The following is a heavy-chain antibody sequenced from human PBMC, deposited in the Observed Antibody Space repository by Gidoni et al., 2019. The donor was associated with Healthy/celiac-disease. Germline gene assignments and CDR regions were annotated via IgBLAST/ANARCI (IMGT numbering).Heavy chain of an antibody. V-gene: IGHV3-15*01. CDR3: TTGGHLIQLWLRYYYYYMDV. D-gene: IGHD5-18*01. CDR2: KSKTDGGTT. J-gene: IGHJ6*03. Sequence: KSKTDGGTTDYAAPVKGRFTISRDDSKNTLYLQMNSLKTEDTAVYYCTTGGHLIQLWLRYYYYYMDVWGKGTTVTVSS.